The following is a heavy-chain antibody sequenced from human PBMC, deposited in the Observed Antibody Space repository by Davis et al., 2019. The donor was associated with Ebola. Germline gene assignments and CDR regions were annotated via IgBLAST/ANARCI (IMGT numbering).Heavy chain of an antibody. V-gene: IGHV3-9*01. Sequence: SLKISCEASGFTFGDYAMHWVRQPPGQGLEWVASISWHTVKTGYSDSVKGRFTISRDNAKKYLYLEMNNVRLEDAASYYCAKDKGSGYYNEANMNNFYYYYAMDVWGKGTTVTVSS. J-gene: IGHJ6*04. CDR2: ISWHTVKT. CDR1: GFTFGDYA. D-gene: IGHD5-12*01. CDR3: AKDKGSGYYNEANMNNFYYYYAMDV.